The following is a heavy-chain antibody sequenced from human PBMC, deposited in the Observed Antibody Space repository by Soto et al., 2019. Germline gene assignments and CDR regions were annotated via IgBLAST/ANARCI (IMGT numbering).Heavy chain of an antibody. CDR3: TKSRGWYTFDY. Sequence: EVQLLESGGGLVQPGGSLRLSCAASGFTITSYAMGWVRQAPGKGLEWVSAISGSGDSTYYADSVKGRFTISRDNSKSTRYLQMNSLRAEDTAVYYCTKSRGWYTFDYWGQGTLVTVSS. J-gene: IGHJ4*02. D-gene: IGHD6-19*01. CDR2: ISGSGDST. CDR1: GFTITSYA. V-gene: IGHV3-23*01.